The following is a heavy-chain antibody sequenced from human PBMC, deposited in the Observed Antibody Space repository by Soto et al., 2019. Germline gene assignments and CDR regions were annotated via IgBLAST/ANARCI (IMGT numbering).Heavy chain of an antibody. Sequence: QVHLVQSGAEVKKPGSSVKVSCKASGGSFSTYAINWLRQAAGQGLEWMGGIIPLFGTENYAQNFQDRFTFTADKSTTKAYMEVRRLRSEDTAVYYCATGFWSGPIAHYFDYWGQGTLVTVSS. CDR1: GGSFSTYA. CDR2: IIPLFGTE. CDR3: ATGFWSGPIAHYFDY. D-gene: IGHD3-3*01. J-gene: IGHJ4*01. V-gene: IGHV1-69*06.